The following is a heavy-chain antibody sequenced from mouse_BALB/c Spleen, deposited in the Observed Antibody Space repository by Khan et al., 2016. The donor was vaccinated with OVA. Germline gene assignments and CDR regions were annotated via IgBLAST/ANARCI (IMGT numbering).Heavy chain of an antibody. CDR2: ITYSGNT. J-gene: IGHJ2*02. V-gene: IGHV3-2*02. CDR1: GYSITSDYA. CDR3: ARVYGGDFDY. D-gene: IGHD1-1*01. Sequence: VQLKESGPGLVKPSQSLSLTCTVTGYSITSDYAWNWIRQLPGNKLERMGFITYSGNTKYNPSFKSRFSITRDTSKNQFFLQLNSVTTEDTATYYCARVYGGDFDYWGQGTSLTVSS.